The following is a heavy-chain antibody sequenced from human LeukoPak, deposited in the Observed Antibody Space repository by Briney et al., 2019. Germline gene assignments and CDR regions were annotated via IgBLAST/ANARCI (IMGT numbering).Heavy chain of an antibody. CDR3: ARQACTSTTCPSRFDY. CDR1: GYSFTSYW. V-gene: IGHV5-51*01. Sequence: GESLKISCKGSGYSFTSYWIGWVRQMPGKSLEWMGIIYPGDSNTRYSPSFQGQVTISVDKSINTAYLQWSSLKASDTAMYYCARQACTSTTCPSRFDYWGQGTLVTVSS. CDR2: IYPGDSNT. J-gene: IGHJ4*02. D-gene: IGHD2-2*01.